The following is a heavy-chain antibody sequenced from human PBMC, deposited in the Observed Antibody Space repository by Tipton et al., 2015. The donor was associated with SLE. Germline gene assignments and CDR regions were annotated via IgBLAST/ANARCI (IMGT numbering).Heavy chain of an antibody. Sequence: TLSLTCAVYGGSFSGYYWSWIRQPPGKGLEWIGEINHSGSTNYNPSLKSRVTISVDTSKNQFSLKLSSVTAADTAVYYCARGRTYYYDSSGCFDYWGQGTLVTVSS. CDR2: INHSGST. J-gene: IGHJ4*02. CDR1: GGSFSGYY. CDR3: ARGRTYYYDSSGCFDY. D-gene: IGHD3-22*01. V-gene: IGHV4-34*01.